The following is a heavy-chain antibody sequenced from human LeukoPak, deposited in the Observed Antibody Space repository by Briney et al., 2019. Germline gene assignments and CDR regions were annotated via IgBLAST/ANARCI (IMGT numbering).Heavy chain of an antibody. D-gene: IGHD1-1*01. Sequence: GGSLRLSCAASGFTFSSYAMSWVRPAPGKGRAWVSGISGSGGSTYYADSVKGRFTISRDNSKNTLYLQMNSLRAEDTAVYYCAKDLSYNYGATKDYWGQGTLVTVSS. CDR1: GFTFSSYA. CDR2: ISGSGGST. CDR3: AKDLSYNYGATKDY. J-gene: IGHJ4*02. V-gene: IGHV3-23*01.